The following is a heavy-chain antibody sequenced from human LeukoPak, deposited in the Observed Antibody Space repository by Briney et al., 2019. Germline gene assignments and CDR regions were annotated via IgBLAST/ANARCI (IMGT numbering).Heavy chain of an antibody. D-gene: IGHD3-10*01. CDR2: IYASGGT. Sequence: SETLSLTCSVSGASINSDYWTWVRQVAGTGLEWIGRIYASGGTNYNPYLRSRIAISVDTSKNQFSLDLYSVTAADTGVYYCARGWAPRGEKSSFASWGQGTLVTVSS. J-gene: IGHJ4*02. CDR3: ARGWAPRGEKSSFAS. V-gene: IGHV4-4*07. CDR1: GASINSDY.